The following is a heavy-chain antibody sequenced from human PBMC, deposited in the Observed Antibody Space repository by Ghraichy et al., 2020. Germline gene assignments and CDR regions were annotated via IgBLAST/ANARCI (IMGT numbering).Heavy chain of an antibody. D-gene: IGHD6-13*01. J-gene: IGHJ4*02. CDR3: AREDSSSAHFDY. CDR2: IYYSGST. V-gene: IGHV4-59*01. CDR1: GGSISSYY. Sequence: LTCTVSGGSISSYYWSWIRQPPGKGLEWIGYIYYSGSTNYNPSLKSRVTISVDTSKNQFSLKLSSVTAADTAVYYCAREDSSSAHFDYWGQGTLVTVSS.